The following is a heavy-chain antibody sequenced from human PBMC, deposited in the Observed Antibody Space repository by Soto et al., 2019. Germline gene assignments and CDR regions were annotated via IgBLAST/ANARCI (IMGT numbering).Heavy chain of an antibody. D-gene: IGHD4-4*01. V-gene: IGHV4-31*03. CDR2: IYYSGST. CDR1: GGSISSGGYY. CDR3: ARGITVTTRKYYFDY. J-gene: IGHJ4*02. Sequence: SETLSLTCTVSGGSISSGGYYWIWIRHHPGKGLEWIGYIYYSGSTYYNPSLKSRVTISVDTSKNQFSLKLSSVTAADTAVYYCARGITVTTRKYYFDYWGQGTLVTVSS.